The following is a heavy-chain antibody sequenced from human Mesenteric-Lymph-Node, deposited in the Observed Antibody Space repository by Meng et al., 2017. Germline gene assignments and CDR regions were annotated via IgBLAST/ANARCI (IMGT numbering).Heavy chain of an antibody. CDR2: ISYDGSNK. CDR3: ARDLGLGVVTAMDFDY. J-gene: IGHJ4*02. V-gene: IGHV3-30*04. CDR1: GFTFSSYA. D-gene: IGHD2-21*02. Sequence: GGSLRLSCAASGFTFSSYAMHWVRQAPGKGLEWVAVISYDGSNKYYADSVKGRFTISRDNSKNTLYLQMNSLRAEDTAVYYCARDLGLGVVTAMDFDYWGQGTLVTVSS.